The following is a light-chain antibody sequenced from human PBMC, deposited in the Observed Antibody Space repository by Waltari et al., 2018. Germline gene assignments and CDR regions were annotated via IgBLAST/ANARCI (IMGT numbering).Light chain of an antibody. CDR2: DVN. V-gene: IGLV2-14*03. Sequence: QSALTQPASVSESPGQSIPISCTATSSDVLPYNYFSWYHQHPGTAPKLLIYDVNNRPSGGSDRFSGSKSGNAASLTISRLQAEDEADYYCSSYTASGTLVFGGGTRLTVL. CDR3: SSYTASGTLV. J-gene: IGLJ2*01. CDR1: SSDVLPYNY.